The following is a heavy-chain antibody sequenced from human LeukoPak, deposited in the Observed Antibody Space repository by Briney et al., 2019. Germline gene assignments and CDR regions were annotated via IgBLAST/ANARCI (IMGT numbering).Heavy chain of an antibody. CDR2: IYYSGST. CDR3: ARDELGAFQH. CDR1: GGSISSYY. D-gene: IGHD1-26*01. Sequence: PSETLSLTCTVSGGSISSYYWSWIRQPPGKGLEWIGYIYYSGSTNYNPSLKSRVTISVDTSKNQFSLKLSSVTAADTAVYYCARDELGAFQHWGQGTLVTVSS. V-gene: IGHV4-59*01. J-gene: IGHJ1*01.